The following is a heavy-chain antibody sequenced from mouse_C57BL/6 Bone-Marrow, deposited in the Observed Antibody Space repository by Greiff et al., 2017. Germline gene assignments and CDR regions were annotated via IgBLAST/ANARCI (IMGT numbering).Heavy chain of an antibody. CDR3: ALSTTVVAGYYYAMDY. CDR2: IDPSDSYT. V-gene: IGHV1-69*01. J-gene: IGHJ4*01. Sequence: QVQLQQPGAELVMPGASVKLSCKASGYTFTSYWMHWVKQRPGQGLEWIGEIDPSDSYTNYNQKFKGKSTLTVDKSSSTAYMQLSSLTSEDSAVYYCALSTTVVAGYYYAMDYWGQGTSVTVSS. D-gene: IGHD1-1*01. CDR1: GYTFTSYW.